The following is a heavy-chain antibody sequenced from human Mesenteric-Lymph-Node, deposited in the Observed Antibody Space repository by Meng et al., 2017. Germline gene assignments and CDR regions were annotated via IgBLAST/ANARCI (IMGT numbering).Heavy chain of an antibody. CDR1: GFTFSNAW. J-gene: IGHJ5*02. D-gene: IGHD4-11*01. CDR3: TRHTTDYSNYISWFDP. Sequence: GESLKISCAASGFTFSNAWMSWVRQAPGKGLEWVGRIKSKTDGGTKDYAAPVKGRFTISRDDSKNTAYLQMNSLKTEDTAVYYCTRHTTDYSNYISWFDPWGQGTLVTVSS. CDR2: IKSKTDGGTK. V-gene: IGHV3-15*01.